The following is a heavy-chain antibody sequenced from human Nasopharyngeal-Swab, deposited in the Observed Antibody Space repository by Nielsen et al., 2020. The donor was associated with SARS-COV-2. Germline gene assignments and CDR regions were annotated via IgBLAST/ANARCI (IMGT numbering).Heavy chain of an antibody. CDR2: IRVSGSST. V-gene: IGHV3-23*01. Sequence: GESLKISCAASGFTFSSSAMSWVRQAPGKGLEWVSTIRVSGSSTHCTDSVKGRFTISRDNSKNTLYLQMNSLRAEDTAVYYCAKELRTRGAYSSSWYDWFDPWGQGTLVTVSS. D-gene: IGHD6-13*01. CDR1: GFTFSSSA. CDR3: AKELRTRGAYSSSWYDWFDP. J-gene: IGHJ5*02.